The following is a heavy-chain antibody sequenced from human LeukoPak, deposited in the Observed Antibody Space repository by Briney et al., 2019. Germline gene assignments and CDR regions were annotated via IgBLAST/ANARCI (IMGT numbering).Heavy chain of an antibody. D-gene: IGHD6-13*01. CDR3: AKVAIAADGPYYFDY. Sequence: PGGSLRLSCAASGFTFSSYGMHWVRQAPGKGLEWVAVISYDGSNKYYADSVKGRFTISRDNSKNTLYLQMNSLRAEDTAVYYCAKVAIAADGPYYFDYWGQGTLVTVSS. V-gene: IGHV3-30*18. J-gene: IGHJ4*02. CDR1: GFTFSSYG. CDR2: ISYDGSNK.